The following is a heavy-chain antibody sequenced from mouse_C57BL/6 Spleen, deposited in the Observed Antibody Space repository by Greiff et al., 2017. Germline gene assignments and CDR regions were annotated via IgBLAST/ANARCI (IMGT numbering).Heavy chain of an antibody. CDR2: IYPSDSET. Sequence: VQLQQPGAELVRPGSSVKLSCKASGYTFTSYWMDWVKQRPGQGLEWIGNIYPSDSETHYNQKFKDKATLTVDKSSSTAYMQLSSLTSEDSAVYYCASSLDGYYGYWYFGVWGTGTTVTVSS. CDR1: GYTFTSYW. CDR3: ASSLDGYYGYWYFGV. J-gene: IGHJ1*03. D-gene: IGHD2-3*01. V-gene: IGHV1-61*01.